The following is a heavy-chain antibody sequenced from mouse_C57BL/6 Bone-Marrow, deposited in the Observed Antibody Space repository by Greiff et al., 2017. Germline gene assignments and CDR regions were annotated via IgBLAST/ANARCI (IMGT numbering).Heavy chain of an antibody. Sequence: EVKVVESGGGLVKPGGSLKLSCAASGFTFSSYTMSWVRQTPEKRLEWVATISGGGGNTYYPDSVKGRFTISRDNAKNTLYLQMSSLRSEDTALYYCARRLLAMDYWGQGTSVTVSS. CDR3: ARRLLAMDY. J-gene: IGHJ4*01. CDR2: ISGGGGNT. CDR1: GFTFSSYT. V-gene: IGHV5-9*01.